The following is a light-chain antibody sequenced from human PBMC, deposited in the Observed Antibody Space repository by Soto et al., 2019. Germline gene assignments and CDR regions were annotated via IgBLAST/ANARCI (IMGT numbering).Light chain of an antibody. CDR1: QSVLFSSNNKNY. J-gene: IGKJ1*01. CDR2: WAS. CDR3: QQYDSSPWT. Sequence: DIVMTQSPDSLAVSLGERATINCKSSQSVLFSSNNKNYLAWYQQKPGQPPKLLIYWASTRESGVPDRFSGSGSGTEFTLTISSLQPEDGAVYYCQQYDSSPWTFGQGTKVEIK. V-gene: IGKV4-1*01.